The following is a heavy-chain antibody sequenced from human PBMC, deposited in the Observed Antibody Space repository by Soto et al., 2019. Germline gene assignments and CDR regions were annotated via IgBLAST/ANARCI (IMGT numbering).Heavy chain of an antibody. CDR2: IIPILGIA. CDR1: GGTFSSYT. J-gene: IGHJ5*02. Sequence: QVQLVQSGAEVKKPGSSVKVSCKASGGTFSSYTISWVRQAPGQGLEWMGRIIPILGIANYAQKFQGRVTITADKXXSXAYXELSSLRSEDTAVYYCARDKGTGYCSGGSCPWFDPWGQGTLVTVSS. CDR3: ARDKGTGYCSGGSCPWFDP. D-gene: IGHD2-15*01. V-gene: IGHV1-69*08.